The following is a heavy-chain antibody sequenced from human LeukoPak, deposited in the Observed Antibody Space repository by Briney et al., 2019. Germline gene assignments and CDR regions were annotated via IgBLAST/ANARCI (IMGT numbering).Heavy chain of an antibody. D-gene: IGHD5-18*01. CDR2: IRSSGSTI. Sequence: GGSLRLSCAASGFTFSSYEMNWVPQAPGKGLEWVSYIRSSGSTIYYADSVNGRFTISRDNAKNSLYLQMNSLRAEDTAVYYCARDPQLWAPFVFDYWGQGTLVTVSS. CDR1: GFTFSSYE. CDR3: ARDPQLWAPFVFDY. J-gene: IGHJ4*02. V-gene: IGHV3-48*03.